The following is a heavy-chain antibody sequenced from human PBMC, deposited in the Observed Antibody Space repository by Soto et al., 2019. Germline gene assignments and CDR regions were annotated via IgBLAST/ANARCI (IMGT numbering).Heavy chain of an antibody. J-gene: IGHJ4*02. Sequence: QVQLVQSGAEVKKPGASVKVSCKASGYTFTGYYMHWVRQAPGQGLEWMGWINPNSGGTNYAQKFQGRVTMTRDTSISTAYMELSRLRSDDTAVYYCERVDRPRIARGGLGYWGQGTLVTVSS. CDR3: ERVDRPRIARGGLGY. D-gene: IGHD3-16*01. CDR1: GYTFTGYY. CDR2: INPNSGGT. V-gene: IGHV1-2*02.